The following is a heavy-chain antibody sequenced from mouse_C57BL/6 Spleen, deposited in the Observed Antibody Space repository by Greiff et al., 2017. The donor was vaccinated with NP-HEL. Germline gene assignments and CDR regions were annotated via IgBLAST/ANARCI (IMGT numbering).Heavy chain of an antibody. D-gene: IGHD1-1*01. V-gene: IGHV1-82*01. CDR2: IYPGDGDT. Sequence: VKLQESGPELVKPGASVKISCKASGYAFSSSWMNWVKQRPGKGLEWIGRIYPGDGDTNYIGKFKGKATLTADKSSSTAYMQLSSLTSEDSAVYFCARAHYYGSSPHYYAMDYWGQGTSVTVSS. J-gene: IGHJ4*01. CDR3: ARAHYYGSSPHYYAMDY. CDR1: GYAFSSSW.